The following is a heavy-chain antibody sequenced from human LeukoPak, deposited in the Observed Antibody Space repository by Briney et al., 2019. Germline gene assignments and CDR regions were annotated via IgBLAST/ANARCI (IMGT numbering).Heavy chain of an antibody. CDR2: ISAYNGNT. J-gene: IGHJ4*02. V-gene: IGHV1-18*01. CDR3: ARDSVVVPAATTGDY. Sequence: RASVKVSCKASGYTFTSYGISWVRQAPGQGLEWMGWISAYNGNTNYAQKLQGRVIMTTDTSTSTAYMELRSLRSDDTAVYYCARDSVVVPAATTGDYRGQGTLVTVSS. CDR1: GYTFTSYG. D-gene: IGHD2-2*01.